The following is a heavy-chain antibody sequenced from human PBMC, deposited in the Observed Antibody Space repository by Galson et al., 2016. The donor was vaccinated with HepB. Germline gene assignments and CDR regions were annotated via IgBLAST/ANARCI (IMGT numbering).Heavy chain of an antibody. Sequence: SLRLSCAASGLTFSTSWMSWVRQAPGKGLEWVANIKPDGREKYYVDSVKGRFTISRDNAENSLFLQMNSLRAEDTAVYYCAKDSSSALWGRGSLVTVSS. CDR2: IKPDGREK. CDR3: AKDSSSAL. J-gene: IGHJ2*01. CDR1: GLTFSTSW. D-gene: IGHD6-6*01. V-gene: IGHV3-7*01.